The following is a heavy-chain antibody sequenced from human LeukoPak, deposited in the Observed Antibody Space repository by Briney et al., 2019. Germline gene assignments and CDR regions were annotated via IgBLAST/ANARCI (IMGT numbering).Heavy chain of an antibody. D-gene: IGHD6-6*01. CDR1: GGSISTYY. J-gene: IGHJ6*03. CDR2: IYYSGST. Sequence: SETLSLTCTVSGGSISTYYWNWIRQPPGKGLEWIGYIYYSGSTYYNPSLKSRVTISVDTSKNQFSLKLSSVTAADTAVYYCARRGRYRTLYSSSSPSYYYYYYMDVWGKGTTVTVSS. CDR3: ARRGRYRTLYSSSSPSYYYYYYMDV. V-gene: IGHV4-59*12.